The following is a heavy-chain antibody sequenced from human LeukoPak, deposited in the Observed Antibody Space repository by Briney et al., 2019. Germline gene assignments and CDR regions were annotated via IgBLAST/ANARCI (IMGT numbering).Heavy chain of an antibody. V-gene: IGHV4-59*08. J-gene: IGHJ4*02. Sequence: SETLSLTCSVSGVPIRTYYWTWSRQPPGKGLEWIGYIYHTGSTNYNPSLKSRVTLSIDTSRSQFSLRLTSVTAADTAVYYCANYDGAPRRGGQGTLVTVSS. D-gene: IGHD3-16*01. CDR1: GVPIRTYY. CDR3: ANYDGAPRR. CDR2: IYHTGST.